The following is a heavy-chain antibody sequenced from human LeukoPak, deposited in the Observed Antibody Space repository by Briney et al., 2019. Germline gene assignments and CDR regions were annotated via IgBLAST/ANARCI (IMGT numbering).Heavy chain of an antibody. CDR1: GFTVSSNY. CDR3: ARSPPWYYGSGSYFDY. Sequence: VQPGGSLRLSCAASGFTVSSNYMSWVRQAPGKGLEWVSAIYSGGSTYYADSVKGRFTIPRDNSKNTLYLQMNSLRAEDTAVYYCARSPPWYYGSGSYFDYWGQGTLVTVSS. V-gene: IGHV3-66*02. J-gene: IGHJ4*02. D-gene: IGHD3-10*01. CDR2: IYSGGST.